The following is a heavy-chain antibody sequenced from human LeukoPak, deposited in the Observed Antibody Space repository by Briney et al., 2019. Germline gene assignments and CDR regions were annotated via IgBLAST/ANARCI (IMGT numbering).Heavy chain of an antibody. V-gene: IGHV3-30*02. Sequence: GGSLRLSCAASGFTFISYGMHWVRQAPGKGLEWVTFIRYDGSDKYYADSVKGRFIISRDNSKNTLYLQMNSLRAEDTAVYYCAKDTVKVTTIRRVPHYMDVWGKGTTVTISS. CDR3: AKDTVKVTTIRRVPHYMDV. J-gene: IGHJ6*03. CDR1: GFTFISYG. CDR2: IRYDGSDK. D-gene: IGHD5-12*01.